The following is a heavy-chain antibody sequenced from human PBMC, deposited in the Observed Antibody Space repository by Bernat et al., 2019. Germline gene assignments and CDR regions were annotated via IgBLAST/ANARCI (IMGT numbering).Heavy chain of an antibody. Sequence: QVQLVESGGGLVKPGGSLRLSCAASGFTFSDYYMSWIRQAPGKGLDWVSYISSSSYTNHASSVEGRFTIPRDNAKNVLDLEMNSLGAEDTAVYYCGGGTSTRAPYMEVWGKGTTVTVAS. CDR2: ISSSSYT. CDR1: GFTFSDYY. J-gene: IGHJ6*03. CDR3: GGGTSTRAPYMEV. V-gene: IGHV3-11*05.